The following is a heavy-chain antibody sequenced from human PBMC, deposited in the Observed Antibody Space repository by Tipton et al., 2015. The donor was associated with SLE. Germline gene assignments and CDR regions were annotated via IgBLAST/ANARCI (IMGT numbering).Heavy chain of an antibody. D-gene: IGHD3-22*01. CDR3: ARVSGYDSSYFDY. Sequence: TLSLTCTVSGGSISSYYWSWIRQPPGKGLEWVGYIYYIGGTNYNPSLKSRVTISVETSKNQFSLKLSSVTAADTAVYYCARVSGYDSSYFDYWGQGTLVTVSS. J-gene: IGHJ4*02. CDR2: IYYIGGT. CDR1: GGSISSYY. V-gene: IGHV4-59*01.